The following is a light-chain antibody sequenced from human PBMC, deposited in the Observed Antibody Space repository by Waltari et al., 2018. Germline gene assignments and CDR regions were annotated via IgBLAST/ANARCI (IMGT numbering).Light chain of an antibody. V-gene: IGLV3-1*01. CDR2: QDT. CDR3: QALGTGAWV. CDR1: ILGNKS. Sequence: SYELTQPPSVSVSPGQTASIPCSGDILGNKSASWYQQKPGQSPLLVIYQDTKRPSGIPERFSGSKSGNAATLTISGTQAMDEADYYCQALGTGAWVFGGGTKLTVL. J-gene: IGLJ3*02.